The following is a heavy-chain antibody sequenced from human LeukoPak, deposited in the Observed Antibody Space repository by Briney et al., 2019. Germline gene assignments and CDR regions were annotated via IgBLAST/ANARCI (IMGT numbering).Heavy chain of an antibody. D-gene: IGHD2-15*01. CDR2: MNPNSGNT. Sequence: SSVKVSCKASGYTFTSYDINWVRQATGQGLEWMGWMNPNSGNTDYAQKFQGRVTMTRNTSISTAYMELSSLRSEDTAVYYCARGLGYCSGGSCYDWFDPWGQGTLVTVSS. J-gene: IGHJ5*02. CDR3: ARGLGYCSGGSCYDWFDP. V-gene: IGHV1-8*02. CDR1: GYTFTSYD.